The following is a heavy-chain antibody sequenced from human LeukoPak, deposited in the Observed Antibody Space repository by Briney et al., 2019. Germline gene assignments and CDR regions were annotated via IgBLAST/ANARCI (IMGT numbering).Heavy chain of an antibody. D-gene: IGHD2-15*01. CDR1: GGSISSYY. CDR2: IYYSGST. Sequence: SETLSLTCTVSGGSISSYYWSWIRQPPGKGLEWIGYIYYSGSTYYNPSLKSRVTISVDTSKNQFSLKLSSVTAADTAVYYCARPNCSGGSCVIDYWGQGTLVTVSS. V-gene: IGHV4-59*12. J-gene: IGHJ4*02. CDR3: ARPNCSGGSCVIDY.